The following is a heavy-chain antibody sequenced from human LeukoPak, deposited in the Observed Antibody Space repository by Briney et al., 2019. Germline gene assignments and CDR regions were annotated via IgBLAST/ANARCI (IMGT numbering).Heavy chain of an antibody. V-gene: IGHV3-66*01. CDR2: IYGGANT. CDR3: ARGPQGGYIFFDY. Sequence: GGSLRLSCAASGFTASSNYMTWVRQAPGKGLEWVSLIYGGANTYCSDSVDGRFTISRDNSKNTLYLQMNSLRAEDTAVYYCARGPQGGYIFFDYWGQGTLVSVSS. D-gene: IGHD5-12*01. CDR1: GFTASSNY. J-gene: IGHJ4*02.